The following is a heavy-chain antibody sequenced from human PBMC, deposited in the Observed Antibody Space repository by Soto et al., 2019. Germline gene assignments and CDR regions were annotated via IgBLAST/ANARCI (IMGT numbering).Heavy chain of an antibody. CDR1: RFSFDTYA. CDR2: LSAGGSGS. J-gene: IGHJ6*02. D-gene: IGHD4-17*01. V-gene: IGHV3-23*01. CDR3: AKNSYGDSWNFALDV. Sequence: EVQLLESGGGLVQPGGSLRLSCTTSRFSFDTYAMTWVRRAPGKGLEWVSTLSAGGSGSYYAESVRGRFSVSKDNSRNTMYLQMSSLRHEDTAVYYCAKNSYGDSWNFALDVWGQGTTVTVSS.